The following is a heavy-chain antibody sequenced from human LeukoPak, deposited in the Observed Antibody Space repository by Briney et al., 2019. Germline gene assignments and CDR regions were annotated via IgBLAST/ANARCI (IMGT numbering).Heavy chain of an antibody. V-gene: IGHV1-18*01. CDR3: ARSSIVVVTAHSFDY. CDR1: GYTFTSYG. D-gene: IGHD2-21*02. J-gene: IGHJ4*02. Sequence: ASVKVSCKASGYTFTSYGISWVRQAPGQGLERMGWISAYNGNTNDAQKLQGRVTMTTDTSTSTAYMELRSLRSDDTAVYYCARSSIVVVTAHSFDYWGQGTLVTVSS. CDR2: ISAYNGNT.